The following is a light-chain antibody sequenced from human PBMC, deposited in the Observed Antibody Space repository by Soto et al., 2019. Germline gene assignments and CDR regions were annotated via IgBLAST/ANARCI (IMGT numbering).Light chain of an antibody. Sequence: EVVMMQSPGTLSLSPGERATLSCRASQSVGNNLAWYQQKPGQAPRLLIYGAYTRATGIPARFSGSGSGTDFTLTISILQSEDFAVYYCQHYNYWAPKTFGQATKVDIK. CDR3: QHYNYWAPKT. CDR2: GAY. V-gene: IGKV3-15*01. CDR1: QSVGNN. J-gene: IGKJ1*01.